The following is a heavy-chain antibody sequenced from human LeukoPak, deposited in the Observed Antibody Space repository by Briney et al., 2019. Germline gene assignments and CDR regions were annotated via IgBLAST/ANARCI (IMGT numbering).Heavy chain of an antibody. Sequence: GGSLRLSCAASGFVFRENDMNWVRQAPGKGLEWVCGIRGYDGYTDYADSVRGRSTISRDNTRDTLFLEMNNLRIEDTAIYYCAKNFSMMVFWGPGTQVTVSS. V-gene: IGHV3-23*01. J-gene: IGHJ4*02. CDR2: IRGYDGYT. D-gene: IGHD3/OR15-3a*01. CDR3: AKNFSMMVF. CDR1: GFVFREND.